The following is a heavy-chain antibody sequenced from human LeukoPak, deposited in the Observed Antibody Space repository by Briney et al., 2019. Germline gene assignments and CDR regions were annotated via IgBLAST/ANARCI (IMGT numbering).Heavy chain of an antibody. CDR2: INGGGKT. J-gene: IGHJ5*02. CDR1: GGSISSGGYY. Sequence: PSETLSLTCTVSGGSISSGGYYWSWIRQHPGKGLEWIGEINGGGKTDYNPSLKSRVTMSVDTSKNQFSLSLTSVTAADTAIYYCARRPYGLIRGIGGPTGHWFEAWGQGTLVSVSS. V-gene: IGHV4-39*01. D-gene: IGHD3-16*01. CDR3: ARRPYGLIRGIGGPTGHWFEA.